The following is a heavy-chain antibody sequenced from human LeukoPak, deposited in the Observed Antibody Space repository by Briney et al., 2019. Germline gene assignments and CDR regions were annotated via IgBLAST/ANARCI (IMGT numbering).Heavy chain of an antibody. D-gene: IGHD1-14*01. CDR1: GGSITTYY. V-gene: IGHV4-59*08. Sequence: SETLSLTCNVSGGSITTYYWNWIRQPPGKGLEWIGYIYYSGRTNYNPSLRSRVTISVDTSKNQFSLKLSSVTAADTAVYFCARSPTGEYFQHWGQGTLVTVSS. J-gene: IGHJ1*01. CDR2: IYYSGRT. CDR3: ARSPTGEYFQH.